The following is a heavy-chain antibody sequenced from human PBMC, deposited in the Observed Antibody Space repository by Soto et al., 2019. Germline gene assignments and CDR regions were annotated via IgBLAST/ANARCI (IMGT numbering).Heavy chain of an antibody. CDR3: ARVPGYCSGGSCFGLAFDI. J-gene: IGHJ3*02. D-gene: IGHD2-15*01. CDR1: GGSLSSGGYS. V-gene: IGHV4-30-2*01. Sequence: SETLSLTCAVSGGSLSSGGYSWSWIRQPPGKGLEWIGYIYHSGSTYYNPSLKSRVTLSVDRSKNQFSRKRSSVTRADTAVYYCARVPGYCSGGSCFGLAFDIWGQGTMVT. CDR2: IYHSGST.